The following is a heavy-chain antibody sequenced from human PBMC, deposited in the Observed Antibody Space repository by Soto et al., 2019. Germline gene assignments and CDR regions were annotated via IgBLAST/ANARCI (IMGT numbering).Heavy chain of an antibody. J-gene: IGHJ4*02. D-gene: IGHD6-13*01. V-gene: IGHV5-51*01. Sequence: PGQSLKISCKGSGYSFTSYWIGWVRQMPGKGLEWMGIIYPGDSDTRYSPSFQGQVTISADKSISTAYLQWSSLKASDTAMYYCARRLSYSITWNGFDYWGQGXLVTVYS. CDR3: ARRLSYSITWNGFDY. CDR2: IYPGDSDT. CDR1: GYSFTSYW.